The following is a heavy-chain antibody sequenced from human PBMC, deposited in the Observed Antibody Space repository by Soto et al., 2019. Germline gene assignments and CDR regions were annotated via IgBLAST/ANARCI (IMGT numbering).Heavy chain of an antibody. CDR2: ISAYNGNT. Sequence: QVQLVQSGAEVKKPGASVKVSCKASGYTFTSYGISWVRQAPGQGLEWMGWISAYNGNTNYAQKLQGRVTMTTDTTTSTAYMELRSLRSEDTAVYYCARGGVLLWFGEFSSDAFDIWGPGTMVTVSS. V-gene: IGHV1-18*01. D-gene: IGHD3-10*01. CDR3: ARGGVLLWFGEFSSDAFDI. CDR1: GYTFTSYG. J-gene: IGHJ3*02.